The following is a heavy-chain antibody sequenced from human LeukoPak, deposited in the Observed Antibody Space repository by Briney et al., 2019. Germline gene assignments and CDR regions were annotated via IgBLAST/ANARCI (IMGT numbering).Heavy chain of an antibody. CDR3: AKDSLPFIAAAGHVGDC. J-gene: IGHJ4*02. CDR2: ISWNSGSI. V-gene: IGHV3-9*01. CDR1: GFTFDDYS. D-gene: IGHD6-13*01. Sequence: GGSLRLSCAASGFTFDDYSMHWVRQAPGKGLEWVSDISWNSGSIGYADSVKGRFTISRDNAKNSLYLQMNSLRAEDTALYYCAKDSLPFIAAAGHVGDCWGQGTLVTVSS.